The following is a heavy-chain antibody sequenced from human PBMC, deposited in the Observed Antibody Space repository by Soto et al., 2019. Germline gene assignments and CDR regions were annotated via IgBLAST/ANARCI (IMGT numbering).Heavy chain of an antibody. J-gene: IGHJ4*02. Sequence: SETLSLTCTVSGGSISSYYWSWIRQPAGKGLEWIGRIYTSVSTNYNPSLKSRVTMSVDTSKNQFSLKLSSVTAADTAVYYCASESYLSGSYLIFEYWGQGTLVRVSS. CDR1: GGSISSYY. CDR3: ASESYLSGSYLIFEY. CDR2: IYTSVST. D-gene: IGHD3-16*01. V-gene: IGHV4-4*07.